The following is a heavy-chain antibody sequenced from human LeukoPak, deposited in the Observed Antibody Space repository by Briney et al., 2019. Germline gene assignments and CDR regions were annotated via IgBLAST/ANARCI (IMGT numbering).Heavy chain of an antibody. CDR2: IIPILGIA. D-gene: IGHD3-16*01. J-gene: IGHJ3*02. CDR1: GGTFSSYA. Sequence: SVKVSCKASGGTFSSYAISWVRQAPGQGLEWMGRIIPILGIANYAQRFQGRVTITADKSTSTAYMELSSLRSEDTAVYYCARAGGDMGLRLGKGAFDIWGQGTMVTVSS. CDR3: ARAGGDMGLRLGKGAFDI. V-gene: IGHV1-69*04.